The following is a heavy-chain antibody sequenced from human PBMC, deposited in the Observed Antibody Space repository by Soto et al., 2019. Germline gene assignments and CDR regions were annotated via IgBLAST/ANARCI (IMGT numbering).Heavy chain of an antibody. Sequence: ASETLSLTCAVSGGSISSGGYSWSWIRQPPGKGLEWIGYIYHSGSTYYNPSLKRQATILVYRSKRRFSLKLSSVTAADTAVYYGDSRSTTRSNDAFDIWGQGTMVTVSS. CDR1: GGSISSGGYS. V-gene: IGHV4-30-2*01. D-gene: IGHD2-2*01. J-gene: IGHJ3*02. CDR3: DSRSTTRSNDAFDI. CDR2: IYHSGST.